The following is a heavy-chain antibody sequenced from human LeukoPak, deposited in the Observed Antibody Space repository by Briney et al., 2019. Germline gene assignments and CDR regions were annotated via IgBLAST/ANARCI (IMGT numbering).Heavy chain of an antibody. J-gene: IGHJ6*03. CDR3: ARSRQLLHYYYDYMDV. CDR2: IYYSGST. Sequence: SQSLSLTCTVSGCSISSGGYYWSWLPQHPGQGLEWIGYIYYSGSTYYNPSLKSRFTISIDTSKNQFSLKLSSVTAADTAVYYCARSRQLLHYYYDYMDVWGKGTTVTVSS. CDR1: GCSISSGGYY. V-gene: IGHV4-31*03. D-gene: IGHD6-13*01.